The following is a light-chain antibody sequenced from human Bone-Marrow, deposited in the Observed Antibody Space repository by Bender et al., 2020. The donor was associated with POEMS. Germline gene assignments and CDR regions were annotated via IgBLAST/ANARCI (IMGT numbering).Light chain of an antibody. Sequence: YVLTQPPSVSAAPGQTAVITCGGNNIGSRSVHWYQQKPGQAPVLVVYDDSARPSGIPERFSASSSGTTATLTISGVQPEDEADYYCQSADSSSTYVIFGAGTKLTVL. CDR2: DDS. CDR1: NIGSRS. CDR3: QSADSSSTYVI. V-gene: IGLV3-21*02. J-gene: IGLJ2*01.